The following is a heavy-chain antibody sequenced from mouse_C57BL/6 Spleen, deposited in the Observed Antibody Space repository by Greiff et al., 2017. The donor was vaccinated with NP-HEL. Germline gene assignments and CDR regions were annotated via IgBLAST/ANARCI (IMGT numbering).Heavy chain of an antibody. CDR2: ISYDGSN. J-gene: IGHJ2*01. CDR3: AREGSWTYYFDY. CDR1: GYSITSGYY. Sequence: EVKLQESGPGLVKPSQSLSLTCSVTGYSITSGYYWNWIRQFPGNKLEWMGYISYDGSNNYNPSLKNRISITRDTSKNQFFLKLNSVTTEDTATYYCAREGSWTYYFDYWGQGTTLTVSS. V-gene: IGHV3-6*01.